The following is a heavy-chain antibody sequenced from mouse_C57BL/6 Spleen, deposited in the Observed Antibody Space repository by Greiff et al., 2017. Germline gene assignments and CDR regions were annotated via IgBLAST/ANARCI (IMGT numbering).Heavy chain of an antibody. Sequence: VQLQQPGAELVRPGSSVKLSCKASGYTFTSYWMDWVKQRPGQGLEWIGNIYPSDSATHYNQKFKDKATLTVDKSSSTAYMQLSSLTSEDSAVYYCARRGDYRYFDYWGQGTTLTVSS. CDR1: GYTFTSYW. CDR2: IYPSDSAT. V-gene: IGHV1-61*01. CDR3: ARRGDYRYFDY. J-gene: IGHJ2*01. D-gene: IGHD2-4*01.